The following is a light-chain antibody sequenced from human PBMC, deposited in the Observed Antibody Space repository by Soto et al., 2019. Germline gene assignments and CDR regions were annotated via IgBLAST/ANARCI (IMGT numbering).Light chain of an antibody. CDR3: QQYGRSPWT. J-gene: IGKJ1*01. V-gene: IGKV3-20*01. Sequence: EIVLTQSPGTLSLSPGERATLSCRASQSVSNSYIAWYQQRPGQAPRLLIYGASSRATGIPDRFTGSGSGTEFTLSITRLEPEDFAVYYCQQYGRSPWTFGQGTKVGIK. CDR1: QSVSNSY. CDR2: GAS.